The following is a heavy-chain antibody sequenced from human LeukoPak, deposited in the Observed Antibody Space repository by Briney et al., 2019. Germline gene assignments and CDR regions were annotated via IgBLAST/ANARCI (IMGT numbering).Heavy chain of an antibody. V-gene: IGHV4-30-2*01. CDR1: GGSISSGGYY. CDR3: ARDRRDSSSWGLAVGY. Sequence: SETLSLTCTVSGGSISSGGYYWSWIRQPPGKGLEWIGYIYHSGSTYYNPSLKSRVTISVDRSKNQFSLKLSSATAADTAVYYCARDRRDSSSWGLAVGYWGQGTLVTVSS. CDR2: IYHSGST. D-gene: IGHD6-13*01. J-gene: IGHJ4*02.